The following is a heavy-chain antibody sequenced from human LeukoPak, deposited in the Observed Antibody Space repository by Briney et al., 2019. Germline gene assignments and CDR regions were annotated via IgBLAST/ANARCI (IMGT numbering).Heavy chain of an antibody. CDR1: RFTFSAHA. CDR2: ISDSGTTT. Sequence: GGSLRLSCAASRFTFSAHAMSWLRQAPGKGLEWVSAISDSGTTTHYADSVKGRFTISRDNSKNTLSLHMNSLRVDGTALYYCAKESQATASFDYWGEGSLVTVS. J-gene: IGHJ4*02. V-gene: IGHV3-23*01. CDR3: AKESQATASFDY.